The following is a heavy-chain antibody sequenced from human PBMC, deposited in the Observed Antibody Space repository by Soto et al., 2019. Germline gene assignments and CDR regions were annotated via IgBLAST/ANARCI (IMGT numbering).Heavy chain of an antibody. CDR1: GFTFSSYA. CDR3: ISIGTMAPFP. D-gene: IGHD3-10*01. J-gene: IGHJ4*02. Sequence: GGSLRLSCKASGFTFSSYAVNWVRQAPGKGLEWVSGVSGSGDSTYYADSVKGRFTISRDNSKNTLYLPMIGLRAEDTAVYYCISIGTMAPFPWGQGTLVTVSS. V-gene: IGHV3-23*01. CDR2: VSGSGDST.